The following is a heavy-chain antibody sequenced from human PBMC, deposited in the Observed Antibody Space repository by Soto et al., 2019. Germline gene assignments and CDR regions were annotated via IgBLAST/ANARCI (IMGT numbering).Heavy chain of an antibody. Sequence: EVQLLESGGGLVQPGGSLRLSCAASGFTFRIYAMSWVRQVPGKGLEWVSTISDSADSAYYADSVKGRFTISRDNSKNTVYLQMNSLRAEDTAVYYCAKSGGFSGYDWRGYYYYGMDVWGQGTTVTVSS. CDR1: GFTFRIYA. CDR2: ISDSADSA. D-gene: IGHD5-12*01. V-gene: IGHV3-23*01. CDR3: AKSGGFSGYDWRGYYYYGMDV. J-gene: IGHJ6*02.